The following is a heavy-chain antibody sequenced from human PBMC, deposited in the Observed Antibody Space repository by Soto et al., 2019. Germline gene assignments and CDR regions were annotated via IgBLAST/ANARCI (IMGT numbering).Heavy chain of an antibody. D-gene: IGHD3-3*01. V-gene: IGHV3-73*01. Sequence: EVQLVESGGGLVQPGGSLKLSCAASGFTFSGSAMHWVRQASGKGLEWVGRIRSKANKYATAYAASLEGRFSITRDXXKNTAYLQMNSLKTEDTAVYYCTRITISGVAHMAVWGQGTTVTVSS. CDR1: GFTFSGSA. CDR2: IRSKANKYAT. J-gene: IGHJ6*02. CDR3: TRITISGVAHMAV.